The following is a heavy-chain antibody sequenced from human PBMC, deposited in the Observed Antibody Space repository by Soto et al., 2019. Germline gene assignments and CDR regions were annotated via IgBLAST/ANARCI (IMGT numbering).Heavy chain of an antibody. V-gene: IGHV1-8*01. J-gene: IGHJ5*02. CDR3: GRGSRTIFRVVGDSWLDP. CDR2: MNPHRGNT. D-gene: IGHD3-3*01. Sequence: ASVTVSCKASGSTFTSYGLNWVRQATGQGLEWMRWMNPHRGNTGYAQKFQGRVTVTRNTAISTAYRELSSLRSEDTAVYYCGRGSRTIFRVVGDSWLDPWGQGSLVPVSS. CDR1: GSTFTSYG.